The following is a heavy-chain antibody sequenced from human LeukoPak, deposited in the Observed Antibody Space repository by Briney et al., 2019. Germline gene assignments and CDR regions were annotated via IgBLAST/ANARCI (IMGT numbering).Heavy chain of an antibody. CDR2: INHSGST. V-gene: IGHV4-34*01. J-gene: IGHJ4*02. D-gene: IGHD6-19*01. Sequence: AAETLSLTCAVYGGSFSGYYWRWIRQPPGKGLEWMGEINHSGSTNYNPSLKSRVYISVDTSKNQFSLKLSSVTAADTAVYYCARRVQDASSSGWSNSAYYFAYWGQGTLVTVSS. CDR1: GGSFSGYY. CDR3: ARRVQDASSSGWSNSAYYFAY.